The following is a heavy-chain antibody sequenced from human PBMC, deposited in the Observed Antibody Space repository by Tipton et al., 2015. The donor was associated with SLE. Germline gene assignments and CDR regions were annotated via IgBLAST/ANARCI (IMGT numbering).Heavy chain of an antibody. CDR3: AKEGLTGPYFDL. J-gene: IGHJ2*01. Sequence: QVQLVQSGAEVKRPGASVKVSCKASGYSFTDYAVHWVRQAPGHRLEWMGWINAANGDRRYSQKFQGRLSITRDTSATTAYMELRSLRFDDTAVYYCAKEGLTGPYFDLWGRGTLVTVSS. CDR2: INAANGDR. D-gene: IGHD1-14*01. V-gene: IGHV1-3*01. CDR1: GYSFTDYA.